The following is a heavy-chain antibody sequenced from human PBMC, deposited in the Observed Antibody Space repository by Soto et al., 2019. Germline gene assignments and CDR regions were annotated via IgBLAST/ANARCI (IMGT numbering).Heavy chain of an antibody. V-gene: IGHV3-33*01. Sequence: GGSLRLSCAASGFTFSSYGMHWVRQAPGKGLEWVAVIWYDGSNKYYADSVKGRFTISRDNSKNTLYLQMNSLRAEDTAVYYCARVHYYDSSGYYIASSTKYYYGMDVWGQGTTVTVSS. CDR2: IWYDGSNK. J-gene: IGHJ6*02. D-gene: IGHD3-22*01. CDR1: GFTFSSYG. CDR3: ARVHYYDSSGYYIASSTKYYYGMDV.